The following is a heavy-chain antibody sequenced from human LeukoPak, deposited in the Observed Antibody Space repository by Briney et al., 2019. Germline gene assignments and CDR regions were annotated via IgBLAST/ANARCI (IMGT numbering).Heavy chain of an antibody. V-gene: IGHV3-21*01. J-gene: IGHJ4*02. CDR2: ISSSSSYI. CDR1: GFIFSSYS. CDR3: ARVVGFWGNGDFDY. Sequence: PGGSLRLSCAASGFIFSSYSMNWVRQAPGKGLEWVSSISSSSSYIYYADSVKGRFTISRDNAKNSLYLQMNSLRAEDTAVYYCARVVGFWGNGDFDYWGQGTLVTVSS. D-gene: IGHD3-16*01.